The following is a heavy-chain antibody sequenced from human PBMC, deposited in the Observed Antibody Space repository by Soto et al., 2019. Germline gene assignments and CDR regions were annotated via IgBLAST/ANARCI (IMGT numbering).Heavy chain of an antibody. J-gene: IGHJ4*02. CDR3: ARAASALL. Sequence: GASVKVCCKASCYTFMNYHMHWVRQAPGRGLEWLGEINPIGGTTTYAQKFQGRVTMTRDTSTSTVYMELSSLRSEDTAVYYCARAASALLWGPGAQVTVSS. CDR1: CYTFMNYH. CDR2: INPIGGTT. D-gene: IGHD6-13*01. V-gene: IGHV1-46*01.